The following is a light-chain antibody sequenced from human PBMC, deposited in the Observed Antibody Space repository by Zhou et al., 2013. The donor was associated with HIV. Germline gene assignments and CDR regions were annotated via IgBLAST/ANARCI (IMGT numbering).Light chain of an antibody. CDR2: DAS. V-gene: IGKV3-11*01. CDR1: QSVSSY. CDR3: QQRSNWPLT. J-gene: IGKJ4*01. Sequence: EIVLTQSPATLSLSPGERAALSCRASQSVSSYLAWYQQKPGQTPRLLIYDASNRATGIPARFSGSGSGTDFILTISSLEPEDFAIYYCQQRSNWPLTLGGGTKGGDQT.